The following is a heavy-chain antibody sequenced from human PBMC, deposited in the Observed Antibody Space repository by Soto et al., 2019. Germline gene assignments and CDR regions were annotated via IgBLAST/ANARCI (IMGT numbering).Heavy chain of an antibody. Sequence: SETLSLTCSVSGGTIRSYYWSWIRQHQKKGLEWIGYIYYSGSTNYNPSLKSRVTISVDTSKNQFSLKLSSVTAADTAVYYCARQATTMVRGVIGYYYGMDVWGQGTTVTVS. V-gene: IGHV4-59*08. CDR3: ARQATTMVRGVIGYYYGMDV. D-gene: IGHD3-10*01. CDR2: IYYSGST. CDR1: GGTIRSYY. J-gene: IGHJ6*02.